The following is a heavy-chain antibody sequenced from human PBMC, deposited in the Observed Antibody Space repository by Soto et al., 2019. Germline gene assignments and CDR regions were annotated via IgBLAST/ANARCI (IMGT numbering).Heavy chain of an antibody. J-gene: IGHJ4*02. CDR1: GYTFSSYG. CDR3: ARDKGDGSGSYYGY. D-gene: IGHD3-10*01. Sequence: QVQLVQSGAEVKKPGASVKVSCKASGYTFSSYGISWVRQAPGQGLEWMGWISAYNGNTNYAQKLQGRVTMTTDTPTSTAYMDLRSLRSDDTVIYYCARDKGDGSGSYYGYWGQGTLVTVSS. CDR2: ISAYNGNT. V-gene: IGHV1-18*01.